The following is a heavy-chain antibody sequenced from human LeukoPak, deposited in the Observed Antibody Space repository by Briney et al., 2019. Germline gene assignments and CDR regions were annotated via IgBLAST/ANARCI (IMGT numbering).Heavy chain of an antibody. Sequence: PSETLSLTCSVSGGLITSTIHYWAWIRQPPGQGLDWIASIYYNGITYHNASLASRVTMSVDTSRNQFSLRLSSVSAADTSVYYCARQPTVKRGAVASTFDYWGQGTLVTVSS. V-gene: IGHV4-39*01. CDR1: GGLITSTIHY. J-gene: IGHJ4*02. CDR3: ARQPTVKRGAVASTFDY. CDR2: IYYNGIT. D-gene: IGHD6-19*01.